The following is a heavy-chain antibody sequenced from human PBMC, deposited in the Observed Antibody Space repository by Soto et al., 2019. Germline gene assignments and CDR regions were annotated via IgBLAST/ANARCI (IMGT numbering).Heavy chain of an antibody. V-gene: IGHV1-24*01. CDR2: FDPEDGET. CDR1: GYTLTELS. CDR3: ATKAPSLRYFDWLPSYYFDY. Sequence: ASVKVSCKVSGYTLTELSMHWVRQAPGKGLEWMGGFDPEDGETIYAQKFQGRVTMTEDTSTDTAYVELSSLRSEDTAVYYCATKAPSLRYFDWLPSYYFDYWGQGTLVTVSS. J-gene: IGHJ4*02. D-gene: IGHD3-9*01.